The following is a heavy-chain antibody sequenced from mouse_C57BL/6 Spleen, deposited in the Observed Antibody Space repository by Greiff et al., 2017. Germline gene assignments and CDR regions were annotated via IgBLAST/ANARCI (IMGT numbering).Heavy chain of an antibody. V-gene: IGHV1-64*01. J-gene: IGHJ4*01. CDR3: ARVEGDYDLYYAMDY. CDR2: IHPNSGST. CDR1: GYTFTSYW. D-gene: IGHD2-4*01. Sequence: QVQLQQPGAELVKPGASVKLSCKASGYTFTSYWMHWVKQRPGQGLEWIGMIHPNSGSTNYNEKFKSKATLTVDKSSSTAYMQLSSLTSEDSAVYYCARVEGDYDLYYAMDYWGQGTSVTVSS.